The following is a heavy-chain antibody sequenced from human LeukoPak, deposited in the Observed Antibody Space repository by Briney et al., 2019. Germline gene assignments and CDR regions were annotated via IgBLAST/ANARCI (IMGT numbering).Heavy chain of an antibody. V-gene: IGHV3-11*01. J-gene: IGHJ5*02. D-gene: IGHD3-9*01. Sequence: GGSLRLSCAASRLSISDYYMSWIRQAPGKGLEWVSCISSSGDTINYADSVKGRFTISRDNARNSLHLQMNRLRVEDTAVYYCVVQAGLTYYDISFDAWGQGTLVTVSS. CDR2: ISSSGDTI. CDR3: VVQAGLTYYDISFDA. CDR1: RLSISDYY.